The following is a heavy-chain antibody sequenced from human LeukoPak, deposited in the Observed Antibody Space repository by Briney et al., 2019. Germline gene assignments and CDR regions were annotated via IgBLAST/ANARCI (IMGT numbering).Heavy chain of an antibody. Sequence: SVKVSFKASGYTFTSYGISWVRQAPGQGLEWMGGIIPIFGTANYAQKFQGRVTITADESTSTAYMELSSLRSEDTAVYYCARGWELLRLDYWGQGTLVTVSS. CDR3: ARGWELLRLDY. J-gene: IGHJ4*02. CDR2: IIPIFGTA. CDR1: GYTFTSYG. V-gene: IGHV1-69*13. D-gene: IGHD1-26*01.